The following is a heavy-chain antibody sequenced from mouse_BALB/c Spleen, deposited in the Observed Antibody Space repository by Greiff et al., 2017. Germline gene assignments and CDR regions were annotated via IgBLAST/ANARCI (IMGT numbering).Heavy chain of an antibody. J-gene: IGHJ1*01. CDR2: IDPSDSET. CDR1: GYSFTSYW. V-gene: IGHV1S126*01. CDR3: ARDGTSYWYFDV. Sequence: QVQLKQSGSQLVRPGASVKISCKASGYSFTSYWMHWVKQRPGQGLEWIGMIDPSDSETRLNQKFKDKATLTVDKSSSTAYMQLSSPTSEDSAVYYCARDGTSYWYFDVWGAGTTVTVSS. D-gene: IGHD1-1*01.